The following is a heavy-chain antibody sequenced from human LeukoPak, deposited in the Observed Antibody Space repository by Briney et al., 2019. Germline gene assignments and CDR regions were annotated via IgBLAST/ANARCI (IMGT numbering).Heavy chain of an antibody. D-gene: IGHD4-11*01. CDR3: ARDAQRGFDYSNSLEY. CDR2: IWSDGSNR. Sequence: GGSLRLSCAASGFIFSHYGMHWVRQAPGKGLEWVAVIWSDGSNRFYADSVKGRFTISRDNSQNTVFLQMNSLRAEDTAIYYCARDAQRGFDYSNSLEYWGHETLVTVSS. J-gene: IGHJ4*01. CDR1: GFIFSHYG. V-gene: IGHV3-33*01.